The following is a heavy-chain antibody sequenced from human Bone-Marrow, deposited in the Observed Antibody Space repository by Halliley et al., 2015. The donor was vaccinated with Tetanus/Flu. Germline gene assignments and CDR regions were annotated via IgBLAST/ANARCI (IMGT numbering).Heavy chain of an antibody. V-gene: IGHV4-59*01. CDR3: ARDYSGGHGRFDP. J-gene: IGHJ5*02. CDR2: IYKSGIP. D-gene: IGHD1-26*01. Sequence: LEWIGFIYKSGIPSFNPSLKSRLTMSVDTSKNQFSLKLRSVTAADTAMYFCARDYSGGHGRFDPWGQGTLVTVSS.